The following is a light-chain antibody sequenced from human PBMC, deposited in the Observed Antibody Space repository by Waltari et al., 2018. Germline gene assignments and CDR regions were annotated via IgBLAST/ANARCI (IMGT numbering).Light chain of an antibody. CDR1: TSSIGSNT. Sequence: QSVVTQPPSASGTPGQRVNISCSGSTSSIGSNTVNWYQHLPGTAPKLLIYNNNQRPSGVPDRFSGSKSGTSASLAISGLQSDDEADYYCATWDASLNGRVFGGGTKLTVL. J-gene: IGLJ3*02. CDR2: NNN. V-gene: IGLV1-44*01. CDR3: ATWDASLNGRV.